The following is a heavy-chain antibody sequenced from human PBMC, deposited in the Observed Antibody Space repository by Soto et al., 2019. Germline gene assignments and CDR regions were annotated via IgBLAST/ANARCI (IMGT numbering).Heavy chain of an antibody. CDR1: GFTFSSYS. CDR3: AKDQAMITFGGVIVKTSYYYYYYMDV. Sequence: GGSLRLSCAASGFTFSSYSMNWVRQAPGKGLEWVSSISSSSSYIYYADSVKGRFTISRDNAKNSLYLQMNSLRAEDTAVYYCAKDQAMITFGGVIVKTSYYYYYYMDVWGKGTTVTVSS. J-gene: IGHJ6*03. D-gene: IGHD3-16*02. V-gene: IGHV3-21*04. CDR2: ISSSSSYI.